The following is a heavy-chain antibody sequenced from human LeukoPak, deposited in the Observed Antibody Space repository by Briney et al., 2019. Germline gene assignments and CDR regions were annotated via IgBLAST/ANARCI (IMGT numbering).Heavy chain of an antibody. CDR3: ARGGANCSGGRCPLNWFDP. D-gene: IGHD2-15*01. V-gene: IGHV1-18*01. CDR2: ISAYNGNT. J-gene: IGHJ5*02. Sequence: GASVKVSCKASGYTLTNYGITWVRQAPGQGLEWMGWISAYNGNTNYAQKLQGRVTMTIDKTTSTAYMELRSLRSDDTAVYYCARGGANCSGGRCPLNWFDPWGQGTPVTVSS. CDR1: GYTLTNYG.